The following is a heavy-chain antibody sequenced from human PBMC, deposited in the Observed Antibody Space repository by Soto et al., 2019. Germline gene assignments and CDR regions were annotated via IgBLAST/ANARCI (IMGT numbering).Heavy chain of an antibody. CDR3: ARVLGEVDYYYYGMDV. Sequence: QVQLVQSGAEVKKPGASVKVSCKASGYTFTSYGISWVRQAPGQGLEWMGWISAYNGNTNYAQKLQGRVTMTTDTPTSTAYMELRSLRSDDTAVYYCARVLGEVDYYYYGMDVWGQGTTVTVSS. J-gene: IGHJ6*02. V-gene: IGHV1-18*01. CDR2: ISAYNGNT. CDR1: GYTFTSYG. D-gene: IGHD2-15*01.